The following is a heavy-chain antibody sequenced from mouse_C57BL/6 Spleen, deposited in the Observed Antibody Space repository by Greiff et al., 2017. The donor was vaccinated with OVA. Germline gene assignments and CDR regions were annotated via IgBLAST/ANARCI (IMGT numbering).Heavy chain of an antibody. Sequence: EVKLVESGGGLVQPGGSLKLSCAASGFTFSDYYMYWVRQTPEKRLEWVAYISNGGGSTYYPDTVKGRFTISSDNTKNTLYLQMSRLKSEDTAMYYCARPHYYGSSYDAMDYWGQGTSVTVSS. CDR3: ARPHYYGSSYDAMDY. J-gene: IGHJ4*01. V-gene: IGHV5-12*01. CDR1: GFTFSDYY. CDR2: ISNGGGST. D-gene: IGHD1-1*01.